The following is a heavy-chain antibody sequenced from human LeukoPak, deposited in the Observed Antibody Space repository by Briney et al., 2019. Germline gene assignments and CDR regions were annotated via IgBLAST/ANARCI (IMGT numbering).Heavy chain of an antibody. V-gene: IGHV3-20*04. CDR2: INWNGGST. CDR3: ARDVSSGWYSDY. CDR1: GFTFDDYG. D-gene: IGHD6-19*01. Sequence: GGSLRLSCAASGFTFDDYGMSWVRQAPGKGLEWVSGINWNGGSTGYADSAKGRFTISRDNAKNSLYLQMNSLRAEDTALYYCARDVSSGWYSDYWGQGTLVTVSS. J-gene: IGHJ4*02.